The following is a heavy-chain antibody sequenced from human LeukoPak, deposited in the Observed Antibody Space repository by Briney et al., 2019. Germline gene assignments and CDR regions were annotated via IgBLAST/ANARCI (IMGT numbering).Heavy chain of an antibody. CDR1: GFSFKNYG. J-gene: IGHJ4*02. CDR2: IWYDGSNK. Sequence: GGSLRLSCATSGFSFKNYGMHWVRQAPGKGLEWVAVIWYDGSNKYYADSVKGRFTISRDNSKNTLYLQMNSLRAEDTAVYYCARSYGSGSNPGDYWGQGTLVTVSS. V-gene: IGHV3-33*08. D-gene: IGHD3-10*01. CDR3: ARSYGSGSNPGDY.